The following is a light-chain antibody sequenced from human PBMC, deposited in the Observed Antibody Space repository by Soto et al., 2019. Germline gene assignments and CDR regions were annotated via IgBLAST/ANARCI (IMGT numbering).Light chain of an antibody. CDR1: TGPVTSGHY. CDR3: LLACSDVGV. V-gene: IGLV7-46*01. CDR2: DTS. Sequence: QTVVTQEPSLTVSPGGTVTLTCGSSTGPVTSGHYPYWFQQKTGQAPRTLIYDTSNKHSWTPARLSGSLLGGKAALTLSGAQPEDEADYYCLLACSDVGVFGGGTKLTVL. J-gene: IGLJ3*02.